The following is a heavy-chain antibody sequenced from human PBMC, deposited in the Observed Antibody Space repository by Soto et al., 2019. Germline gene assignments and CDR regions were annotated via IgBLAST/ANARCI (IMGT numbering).Heavy chain of an antibody. CDR2: IYDSGST. Sequence: QVQLQESGPGLVKPSQTLSLTCTVSGGSISSGGYYWSWIRQHPGKGLGGIGYIYDSGSTYYNPSLKSRVTISVDTSKKQFSMKLSSVTAAATAVYYCTGSGRGGAAFDIWGQGKMVTVSS. CDR1: GGSISSGGYY. J-gene: IGHJ3*02. D-gene: IGHD2-15*01. CDR3: TGSGRGGAAFDI. V-gene: IGHV4-31*03.